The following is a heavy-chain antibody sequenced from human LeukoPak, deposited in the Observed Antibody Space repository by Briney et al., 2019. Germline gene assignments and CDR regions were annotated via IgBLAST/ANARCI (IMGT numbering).Heavy chain of an antibody. V-gene: IGHV3-30*18. D-gene: IGHD2-21*01. Sequence: GGSLRLSCEASGFTFSDYGMHWVRQAPGKGLEWVASISYEGSNYFYADSAKGRFTIARDNSKDTLFLQMNSLRPEDTAVYYCAKAQVTYCSGGDCYSGGDYWGQGTLLTVSS. J-gene: IGHJ4*02. CDR3: AKAQVTYCSGGDCYSGGDY. CDR1: GFTFSDYG. CDR2: ISYEGSNY.